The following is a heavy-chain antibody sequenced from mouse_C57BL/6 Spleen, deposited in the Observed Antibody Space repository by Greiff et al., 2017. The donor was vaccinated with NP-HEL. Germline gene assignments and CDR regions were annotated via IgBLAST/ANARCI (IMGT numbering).Heavy chain of an antibody. CDR2: INPNNGGT. V-gene: IGHV1-26*01. J-gene: IGHJ4*01. CDR3: ARPTNYYAMDY. CDR1: GYTFTDYY. Sequence: EVQLQQSGPELVKPGASVKISCKASGYTFTDYYMNWVKQSHGKSLEWIGDINPNNGGTSYNQTFKGKATLTVDKSSSTAYMELRSLTSEDSAVYYCARPTNYYAMDYWGQGTSVTVSS. D-gene: IGHD6-1*01.